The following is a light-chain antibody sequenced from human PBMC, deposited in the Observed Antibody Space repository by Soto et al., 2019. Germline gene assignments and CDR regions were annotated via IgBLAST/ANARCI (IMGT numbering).Light chain of an antibody. J-gene: IGKJ4*01. CDR2: DAF. Sequence: DIQMTQSPSSLSASVGDRVNITCRASRSISTFLNWYQHKPGTAPNLLIYDAFRLQSGVPSRFSGSASGTNFTLTIGSLRPEDVATYYCQQSDSIPTFGGGTKVEI. CDR1: RSISTF. CDR3: QQSDSIPT. V-gene: IGKV1-39*01.